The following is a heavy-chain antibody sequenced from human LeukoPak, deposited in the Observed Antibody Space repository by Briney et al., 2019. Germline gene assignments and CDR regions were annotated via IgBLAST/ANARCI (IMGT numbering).Heavy chain of an antibody. D-gene: IGHD3-22*01. CDR3: ARDSADYDSSGLDFDY. V-gene: IGHV3-66*01. Sequence: GGSLRLSCTASGFTVSSSYMSWVRQAPGKGLEWVSLIYAIGTTYYADSVKGRFTISRDNAKNSLYLQMNSLRAEDTAVYYCARDSADYDSSGLDFDYWGQGTLVTVSS. CDR1: GFTVSSSY. CDR2: IYAIGTT. J-gene: IGHJ4*02.